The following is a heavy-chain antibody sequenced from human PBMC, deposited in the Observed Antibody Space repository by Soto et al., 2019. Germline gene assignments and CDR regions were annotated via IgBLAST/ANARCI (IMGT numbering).Heavy chain of an antibody. Sequence: GGSLRLSCAASEFTFSSYSMNWVRQAPGKGLEWVSYINGGRTAIYYVDSVKGRFTISRDNAKNSLYLQMDSLRAEDTAVYYCARGGSRYMDVWGKGTTVTVSS. J-gene: IGHJ6*03. CDR1: EFTFSSYS. CDR2: INGGRTAI. V-gene: IGHV3-48*01. D-gene: IGHD3-16*01. CDR3: ARGGSRYMDV.